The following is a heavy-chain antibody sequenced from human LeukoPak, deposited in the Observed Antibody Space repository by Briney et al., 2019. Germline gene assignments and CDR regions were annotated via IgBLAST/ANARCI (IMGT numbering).Heavy chain of an antibody. J-gene: IGHJ4*02. D-gene: IGHD3-9*01. CDR2: INHSGST. Sequence: SETLSLTCAVYGGSFSGYYWSWIRQPPGKGLEWIGEINHSGSTNYNPSLKSRVTISVDTSKNQFSLKLSSVTAADTAVYYCARHQRGGKGRYFDWLLPFDYWGQGTLVTVSS. V-gene: IGHV4-34*01. CDR3: ARHQRGGKGRYFDWLLPFDY. CDR1: GGSFSGYY.